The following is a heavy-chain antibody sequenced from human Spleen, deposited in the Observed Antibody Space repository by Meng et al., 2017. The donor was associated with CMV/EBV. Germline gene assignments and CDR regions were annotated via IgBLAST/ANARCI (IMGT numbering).Heavy chain of an antibody. CDR2: IRYDGSNK. V-gene: IGHV3-30*02. D-gene: IGHD2-2*01. J-gene: IGHJ4*02. CDR1: GFTFSSYA. Sequence: GGSLRLSCAASGFTFSSYAMSWVRQAPGKGLEWVAFIRYDGSNKYYSDSVKGRFTISRDNSKNTLYLQMNSLRAEDTAVYYCAKDTGRYCRSTSCQGYFDYWGQGTLVTVSS. CDR3: AKDTGRYCRSTSCQGYFDY.